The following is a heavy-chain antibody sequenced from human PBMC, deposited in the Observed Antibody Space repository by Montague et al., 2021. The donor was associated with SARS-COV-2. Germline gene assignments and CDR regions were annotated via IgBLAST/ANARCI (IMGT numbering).Heavy chain of an antibody. CDR2: ISSNGGST. J-gene: IGHJ6*03. V-gene: IGHV3-64*01. D-gene: IGHD3-3*01. CDR3: ARDGSGFWSGFHYYYYMDV. CDR1: GFTFSSYA. Sequence: SLRLSCAASGFTFSSYAMHWVRQAPGKGLEYVSAISSNGGSTYYANSVKCRFTISRDNSKNMLYLQMGSLRAEDMAVYYCARDGSGFWSGFHYYYYMDVWGKGTTVTVSS.